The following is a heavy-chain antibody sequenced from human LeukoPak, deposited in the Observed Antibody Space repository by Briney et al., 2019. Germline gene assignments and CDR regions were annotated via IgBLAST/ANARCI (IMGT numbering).Heavy chain of an antibody. CDR3: ARGVPYYYDSSGYEDY. CDR1: GGSFSGYY. Sequence: SETLSLTCAVYGGSFSGYYWSWIRQPPGKGLEWIGEINHSGSTNYNPSLKSRVTISVDTSKNQFSLKLSSVTAADTAVYYCARGVPYYYDSSGYEDYWGQGTLVXVSS. CDR2: INHSGST. J-gene: IGHJ4*02. V-gene: IGHV4-34*01. D-gene: IGHD3-22*01.